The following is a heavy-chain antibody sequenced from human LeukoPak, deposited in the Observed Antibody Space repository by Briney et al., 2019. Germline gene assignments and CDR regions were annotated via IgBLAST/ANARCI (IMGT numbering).Heavy chain of an antibody. CDR1: GFAFSDYG. CDR3: ARVLRGYSYGYGY. D-gene: IGHD5-18*01. V-gene: IGHV3-74*01. J-gene: IGHJ4*02. CDR2: THYLGTNT. Sequence: GGSLRLSCAASGFAFSDYGMAWLRQAPGKGPEWVSSTHYLGTNTHYADSVMGRFTISRDNAKNTLYLQMNSLRAEDTAVYYCARVLRGYSYGYGYWGQGTLVTVSS.